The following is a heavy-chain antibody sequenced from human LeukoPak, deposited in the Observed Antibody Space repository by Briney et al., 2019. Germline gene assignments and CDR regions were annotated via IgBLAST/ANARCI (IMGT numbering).Heavy chain of an antibody. D-gene: IGHD3-10*01. CDR2: ISGSGDNT. CDR3: AKSGGLSGSGRLGVDV. CDR1: GFTFSSYA. Sequence: GESLKISCAASGFTFSSYAMSWVRQAPGKGLEWVSGISGSGDNTYHADSVKGRLTISRDNSKNTLYLQMISLRAEDTAIYYCAKSGGLSGSGRLGVDVWGQGTTVTVSS. V-gene: IGHV3-23*01. J-gene: IGHJ6*02.